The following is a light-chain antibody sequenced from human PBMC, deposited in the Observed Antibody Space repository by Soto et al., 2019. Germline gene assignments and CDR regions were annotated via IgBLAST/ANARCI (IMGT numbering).Light chain of an antibody. Sequence: IVLTQSPGTLSLSPGERATLSCRASQSVSSCYLAWYQQKPGQAPRLLIYGASSRATGIPDRFSGSGSGTDFTLTISRLEPEDFEVYYCQQYGSPFGGGTKVEIK. CDR3: QQYGSP. CDR1: QSVSSCY. CDR2: GAS. V-gene: IGKV3-20*01. J-gene: IGKJ4*01.